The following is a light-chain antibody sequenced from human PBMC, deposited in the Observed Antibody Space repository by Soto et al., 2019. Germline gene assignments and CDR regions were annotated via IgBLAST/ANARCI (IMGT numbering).Light chain of an antibody. J-gene: IGLJ1*01. CDR1: NIGDKR. CDR2: YDS. V-gene: IGLV3-21*04. Sequence: SNELTQPPSVSVAPEKTATITCGGNNIGDKRVHWYRQKPGQAPVLLISYDSDRPSGIPERFSGSNSGNTATLTISRVEAGDEADYYCQVWDIMTDNYVFGGGTKLTVL. CDR3: QVWDIMTDNYV.